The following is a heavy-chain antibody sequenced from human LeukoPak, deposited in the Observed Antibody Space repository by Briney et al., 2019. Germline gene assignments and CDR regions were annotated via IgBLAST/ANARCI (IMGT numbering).Heavy chain of an antibody. CDR2: TYYRSKWYN. J-gene: IGHJ2*01. CDR1: GDTVSSSSAA. CDR3: ARLGPPYYYDTSDYYQTFEYWYFDV. D-gene: IGHD3-22*01. Sequence: SETLSLTCVISGDTVSSSSAAWNWLRQSPSRGREWVVRTYYRSKWYNDYTMSVKSRIYINSDTSKNQFSLQLNSVTPEDTAVYYCARLGPPYYYDTSDYYQTFEYWYFDVWGRGNMVTVSS. V-gene: IGHV6-1*01.